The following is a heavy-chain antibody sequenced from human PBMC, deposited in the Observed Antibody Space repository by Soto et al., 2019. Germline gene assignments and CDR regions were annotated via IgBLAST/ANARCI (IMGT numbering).Heavy chain of an antibody. V-gene: IGHV1-18*01. J-gene: IGHJ6*02. Sequence: ASVKVSCKASGYTFTSYGISWVRQAPGQGLEWMGWISAYNGNTNYAQKLQGRVTMTTDTSTSTAYMELRSLRSDDTAVYYCARDPGIAARTYYYYYGMDVWGQGTTVTVSS. CDR2: ISAYNGNT. D-gene: IGHD6-6*01. CDR3: ARDPGIAARTYYYYYGMDV. CDR1: GYTFTSYG.